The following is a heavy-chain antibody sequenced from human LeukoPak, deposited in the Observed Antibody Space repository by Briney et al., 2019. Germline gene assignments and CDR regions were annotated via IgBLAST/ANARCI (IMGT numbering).Heavy chain of an antibody. CDR2: ISGSSIYT. J-gene: IGHJ4*02. Sequence: GGSLRLSCAASGFAFSDYHMTWIRQAPGKGLEWVSYISGSSIYTRYADSVKGRFTISRDNAKNSLYLQMNSLRAEDTALYYCVRDISGYYFDYWGQGTLVTVSS. V-gene: IGHV3-11*05. CDR1: GFAFSDYH. D-gene: IGHD3-22*01. CDR3: VRDISGYYFDY.